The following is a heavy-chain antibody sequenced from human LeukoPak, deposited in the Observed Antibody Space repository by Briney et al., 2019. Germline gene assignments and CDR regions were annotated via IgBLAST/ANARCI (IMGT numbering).Heavy chain of an antibody. J-gene: IGHJ4*02. D-gene: IGHD2-21*02. CDR2: ISTTSSYI. Sequence: GGSLRLSCAASGFTFSTYHMNWVRQAPGKGLEWVSSISTTSSYIYYSDSARGRFTISRDDAKNSLYLQMNSLRAEDTAVYYCARGLCGGDCYSDWGPGTLVTVSS. V-gene: IGHV3-21*01. CDR1: GFTFSTYH. CDR3: ARGLCGGDCYSD.